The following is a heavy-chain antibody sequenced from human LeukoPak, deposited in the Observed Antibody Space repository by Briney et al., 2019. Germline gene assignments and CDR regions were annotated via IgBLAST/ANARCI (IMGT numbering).Heavy chain of an antibody. Sequence: SVNVSCKASGGTFSSYAISWVRQAPGQGLEWMGGIIPIFGTANYAQKFQGRVTITADESTSTAYMELSSLRSEDTAVYYCAGITGTIDWFDPWGQGTLVTVSS. J-gene: IGHJ5*02. D-gene: IGHD1-20*01. V-gene: IGHV1-69*13. CDR1: GGTFSSYA. CDR2: IIPIFGTA. CDR3: AGITGTIDWFDP.